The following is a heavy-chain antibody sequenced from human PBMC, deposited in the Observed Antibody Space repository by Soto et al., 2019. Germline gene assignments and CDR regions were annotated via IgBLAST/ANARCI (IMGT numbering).Heavy chain of an antibody. CDR2: IIPIFGTA. CDR3: ARHPGDYYGSGSYYRFDY. J-gene: IGHJ4*02. Sequence: QVQLVQSGAEVKKPGSSVKVSCKASGGTFSSYAISWVRQAPGQGLEWMGGIIPIFGTANYAQKFQGRVTITADESTSTAYMELRSLRSEDTAVYYCARHPGDYYGSGSYYRFDYWGQGTLVTVSS. CDR1: GGTFSSYA. V-gene: IGHV1-69*12. D-gene: IGHD3-10*01.